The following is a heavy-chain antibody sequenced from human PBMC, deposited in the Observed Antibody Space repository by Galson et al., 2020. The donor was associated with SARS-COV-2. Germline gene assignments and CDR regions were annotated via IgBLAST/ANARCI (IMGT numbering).Heavy chain of an antibody. CDR2: ISWDGFRT. CDR1: EFRFGDYN. Sequence: GGSLRLSCVGSEFRFGDYNMHWVRQVPGRGLEWVSAISWDGFRTYYADSVEGRFTIFRDNSKNSLYLQLDSLRTEDSALYYCAKAYSTGETNFFDYWGQGTLVTVSS. J-gene: IGHJ4*02. V-gene: IGHV3-43*01. D-gene: IGHD2-8*02. CDR3: AKAYSTGETNFFDY.